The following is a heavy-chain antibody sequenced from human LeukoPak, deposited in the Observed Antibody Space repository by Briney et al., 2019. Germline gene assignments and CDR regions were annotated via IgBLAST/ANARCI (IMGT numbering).Heavy chain of an antibody. J-gene: IGHJ4*02. D-gene: IGHD1-26*01. V-gene: IGHV3-30*02. CDR1: GFTFSSYG. CDR2: IRYDGSNK. Sequence: GGSLRLSCAASGFTFSSYGMHWVRQAPGKGLEWVAFIRYDGSNKYYADSVKGRLTISRDNSKNTLYLQMNSLRGEDTAVYYCAKFDNRIVGAASFNYWGQGTLVTVSS. CDR3: AKFDNRIVGAASFNY.